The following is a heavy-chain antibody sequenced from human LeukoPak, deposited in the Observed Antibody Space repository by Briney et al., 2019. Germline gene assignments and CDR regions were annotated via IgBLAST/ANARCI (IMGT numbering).Heavy chain of an antibody. D-gene: IGHD6-19*01. CDR1: GFTFSNYG. V-gene: IGHV3-30*18. J-gene: IGHJ4*02. Sequence: PGGSLRLSCAASGFTFSNYGMHWVRQAPGKGLEWVAVMSYDGNNKYHADSVKGRFIISRDNSKNTLYLQMNSLRAEDTAVYYCAKGRIAVEFDYWGQGTLVTVSS. CDR2: MSYDGNNK. CDR3: AKGRIAVEFDY.